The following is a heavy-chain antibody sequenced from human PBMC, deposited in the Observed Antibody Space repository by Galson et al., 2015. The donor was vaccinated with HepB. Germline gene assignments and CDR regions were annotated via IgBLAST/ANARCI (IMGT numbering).Heavy chain of an antibody. CDR1: GFTFSAYT. CDR2: ISSSRRNI. D-gene: IGHD1-26*01. Sequence: SLRLSCAGSGFTFSAYTMNWVRQAPGKGLEWVSSISSSRRNIYYANSVKGRFTISRDNAKNSLYLQMRSLRAEDTAVYYCAREVSWENNVPTYGMDVWGQGTMVIVSS. J-gene: IGHJ6*02. CDR3: AREVSWENNVPTYGMDV. V-gene: IGHV3-21*01.